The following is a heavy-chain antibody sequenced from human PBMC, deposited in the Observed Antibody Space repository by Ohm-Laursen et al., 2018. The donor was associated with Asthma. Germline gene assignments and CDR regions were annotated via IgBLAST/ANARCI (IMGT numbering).Heavy chain of an antibody. CDR1: GFTFSSYA. V-gene: IGHV3-30-3*01. CDR2: ISYDGSNK. J-gene: IGHJ4*02. Sequence: SLRLSCAASGFTFSSYAMHWVRQAPGKGLEWVAVISYDGSNKYYADSVKGRFTISRDNSKNTLYLQMNSLRAEDTAVYYCASTDYGDYVYRGQGTLVTVSS. CDR3: ASTDYGDYVY. D-gene: IGHD4-17*01.